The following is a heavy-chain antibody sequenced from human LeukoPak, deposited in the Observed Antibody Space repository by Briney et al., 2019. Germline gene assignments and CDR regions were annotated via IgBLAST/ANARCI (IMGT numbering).Heavy chain of an antibody. J-gene: IGHJ4*02. V-gene: IGHV1-2*02. CDR1: GYTLSGYY. CDR3: ARVAYLVGASPFEY. CDR2: INPNSGGA. Sequence: ASVKVSCKASGYTLSGYYMNWVRQAARQGLECMGWINPNSGGAKYAKNFQGRVTMTRDTSTSTAYMELSSLRSDDTGVYYCARVAYLVGASPFEYWGQGTLVTVSS. D-gene: IGHD1-26*01.